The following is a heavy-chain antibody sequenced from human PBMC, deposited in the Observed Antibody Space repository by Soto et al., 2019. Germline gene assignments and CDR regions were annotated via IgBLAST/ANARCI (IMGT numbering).Heavy chain of an antibody. V-gene: IGHV1-8*01. CDR2: MNPNSGNT. CDR1: GYTFTSYD. J-gene: IGHJ6*03. D-gene: IGHD3-9*01. Sequence: ASVKVSCKASGYTFTSYDINWVRQATGQGLEWMGWMNPNSGNTGYAQKFQGRVTMTRNTSISTAYMELSSLRSEDTAVYYCARGGDDYDILTGYYTGYYYYYMDAWGKGTTVTVSS. CDR3: ARGGDDYDILTGYYTGYYYYYMDA.